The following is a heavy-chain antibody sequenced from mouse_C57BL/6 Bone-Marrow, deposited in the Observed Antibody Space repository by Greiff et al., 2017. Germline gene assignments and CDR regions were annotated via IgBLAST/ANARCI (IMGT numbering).Heavy chain of an antibody. V-gene: IGHV1-82*01. CDR3: ARPYFDV. Sequence: QVQLQQSGPELVQPGASVKITCKASGYAFSSSWMNWVKQWPGKGLEWIGRIYPGDGDTNYNGKFKGKATLTADKSSSTAYMQLSSLTSEDSAVYFCARPYFDVWGTGTTVTVSS. J-gene: IGHJ1*03. CDR1: GYAFSSSW. CDR2: IYPGDGDT.